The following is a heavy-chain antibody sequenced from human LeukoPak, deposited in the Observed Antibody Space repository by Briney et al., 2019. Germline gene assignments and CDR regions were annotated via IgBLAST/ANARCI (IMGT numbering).Heavy chain of an antibody. J-gene: IGHJ4*02. CDR1: GGSISNGDHY. D-gene: IGHD6-19*01. Sequence: SETLSLTCTVSGGSISNGDHYWSWIRQHPGKGLEWIGHIYYSGTTNYNPSLKSRDTISVDTSKSQFSLKLNSVTAADTAVYYCARSGGYSSPQNYWGQGTLVTVSS. V-gene: IGHV4-61*08. CDR2: IYYSGTT. CDR3: ARSGGYSSPQNY.